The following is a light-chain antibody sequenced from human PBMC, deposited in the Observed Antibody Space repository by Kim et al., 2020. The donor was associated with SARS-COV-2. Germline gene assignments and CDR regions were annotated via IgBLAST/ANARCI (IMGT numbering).Light chain of an antibody. Sequence: SVSCRSSQSRVFSDGKTYLNWFPQRPGQSPRRLIYKVSNRDSGVPDRFSGSGSGTDFTLKISRVEAEDVGVYYCMYGTHWPPSFTFGGGTKVDIK. CDR2: KVS. CDR1: QSRVFSDGKTY. CDR3: MYGTHWPPSFT. J-gene: IGKJ4*01. V-gene: IGKV2-30*01.